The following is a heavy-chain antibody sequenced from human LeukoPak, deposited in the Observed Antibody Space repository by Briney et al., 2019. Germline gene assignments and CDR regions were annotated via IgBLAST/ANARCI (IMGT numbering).Heavy chain of an antibody. CDR3: ATPLDYYDRSDSHQGGD. Sequence: GGSLRLSCAASGFTFGDFWMHWVRRAPGKGLDWVSRINSDGSSISYADSVKGRFTISRDNAKNSLYLQMNSLRAEDTAVYYCATPLDYYDRSDSHQGGDWGQGTLVTVSS. V-gene: IGHV3-74*01. D-gene: IGHD3-22*01. CDR2: INSDGSSI. J-gene: IGHJ4*02. CDR1: GFTFGDFW.